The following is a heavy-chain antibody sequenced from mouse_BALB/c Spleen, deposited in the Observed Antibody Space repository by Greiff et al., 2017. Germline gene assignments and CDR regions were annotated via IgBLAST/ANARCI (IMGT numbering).Heavy chain of an antibody. CDR2: IYPGDGDT. D-gene: IGHD1-1*01. CDR1: GYTFTSYW. Sequence: QVQLKQSGAELARPGASVKLSCKASGYTFTSYWMQWVKQRPGQGLEWIGAIYPGDGDTRYTQKFKGKATLTADKSSSTAYMQLSSLASEDSAVYYCARKDYGSSYGKDYFDYWGQGTTLTVSS. J-gene: IGHJ2*01. V-gene: IGHV1-87*01. CDR3: ARKDYGSSYGKDYFDY.